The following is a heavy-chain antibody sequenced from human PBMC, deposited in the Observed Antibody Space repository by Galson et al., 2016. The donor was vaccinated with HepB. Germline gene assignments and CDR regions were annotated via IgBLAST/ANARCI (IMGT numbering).Heavy chain of an antibody. D-gene: IGHD2-2*01. J-gene: IGHJ4*02. CDR3: ARDGVASWPNDY. CDR1: GFTFGKYF. CDR2: TSYDGNNK. V-gene: IGHV3-30*03. Sequence: SLRLSCATSGFTFGKYFMHWVRQAPGKGLEWVAITSYDGNNKFYGDSVKGRFTISRDNSKNTLFLEMNSLTSDDTAVYYCARDGVASWPNDYWGQGTLVTVSS.